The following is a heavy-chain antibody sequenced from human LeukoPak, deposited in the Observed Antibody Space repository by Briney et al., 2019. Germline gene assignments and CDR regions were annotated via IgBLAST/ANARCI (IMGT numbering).Heavy chain of an antibody. V-gene: IGHV1-58*02. CDR2: IVVGSGNT. J-gene: IGHJ4*02. CDR1: GFTFTISA. Sequence: SGKVTCKASGFTFTISAMEWVRQARGPRKEWIGWIVVGSGNTNYAQKFQERVTITRAMSTSTAYMELSSLRSEDTAVYSCAAGYCSGGSCYFPGFDYWGQGTLVTVSS. D-gene: IGHD2-15*01. CDR3: AAGYCSGGSCYFPGFDY.